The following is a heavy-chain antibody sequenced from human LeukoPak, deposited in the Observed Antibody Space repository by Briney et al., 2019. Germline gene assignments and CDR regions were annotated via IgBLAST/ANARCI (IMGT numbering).Heavy chain of an antibody. CDR2: IYYSGST. V-gene: IGHV4-59*08. Sequence: PSETLSLTCTVSGGSISSYYWSWIRQPPGKGLEWIGYIYYSGSTNYNPSLKSRVTISVDTSKNQFSLKLSSVTAADTAVYYCARREPYYYDSSGYYYYGMDVWGQGTTVTVSS. CDR1: GGSISSYY. J-gene: IGHJ6*02. CDR3: ARREPYYYDSSGYYYYGMDV. D-gene: IGHD3-22*01.